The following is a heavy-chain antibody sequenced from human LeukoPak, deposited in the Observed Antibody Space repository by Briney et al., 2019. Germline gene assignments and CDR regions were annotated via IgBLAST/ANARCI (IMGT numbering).Heavy chain of an antibody. CDR1: GGSISSSSYY. V-gene: IGHV4-39*02. D-gene: IGHD5-18*01. CDR2: IYYSGST. Sequence: SETLSLTCTVSGGSISSSSYYWGWIRQPPGKGLEWIGSIYYSGSTYYNPSLKSRVTISVDTSKNHFSLKLSSVTAADTAVYYCARVGSYGLHYYYYYMDVWGKGTTVIVSS. J-gene: IGHJ6*03. CDR3: ARVGSYGLHYYYYYMDV.